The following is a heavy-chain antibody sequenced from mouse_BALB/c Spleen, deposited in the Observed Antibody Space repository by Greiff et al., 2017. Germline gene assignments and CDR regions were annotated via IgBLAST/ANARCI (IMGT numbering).Heavy chain of an antibody. Sequence: VQLQQSGPGLVKPSQSLSLTCTVTGYSITSDYAWNWIRQFPGNKLEWMGYISYSGSTSYNPSLKSRISITRDTSKNQFFLQLNSVTTEDTATYYCASYGNYGGYFDVWGAGTTVTVSS. J-gene: IGHJ1*01. CDR2: ISYSGST. CDR1: GYSITSDYA. D-gene: IGHD2-1*01. V-gene: IGHV3-2*02. CDR3: ASYGNYGGYFDV.